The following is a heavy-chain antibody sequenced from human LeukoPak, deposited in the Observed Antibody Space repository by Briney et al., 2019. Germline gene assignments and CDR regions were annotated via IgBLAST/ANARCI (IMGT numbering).Heavy chain of an antibody. J-gene: IGHJ3*02. Sequence: PSETLSLTCAVSGYSISSSYYWGWIRQPPGKGLEWIGSIYHSGSTYYNPSLKSRVTISVDTSKNQFSLKLSSVTAADTAVYYCARPTYYDFRSGYPPADDAFDIWGQGTMVTVSS. D-gene: IGHD3-3*01. CDR2: IYHSGST. V-gene: IGHV4-38-2*01. CDR1: GYSISSSYY. CDR3: ARPTYYDFRSGYPPADDAFDI.